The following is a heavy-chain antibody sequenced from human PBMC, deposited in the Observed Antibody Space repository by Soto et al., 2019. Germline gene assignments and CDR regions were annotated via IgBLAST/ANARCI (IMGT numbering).Heavy chain of an antibody. CDR3: AKGSSTVVIRPFDS. CDR2: ISYDGSDK. J-gene: IGHJ4*02. Sequence: GGSLRLSCAASGFTFSSYGMHWVRQAPGKGLEWVAFISYDGSDKYYGDSVKGRFTISRDNSKNTLYLQMNRLRGEDTAVYYCAKGSSTVVIRPFDSWGQGTLVTVSS. V-gene: IGHV3-30*18. CDR1: GFTFSSYG. D-gene: IGHD2-15*01.